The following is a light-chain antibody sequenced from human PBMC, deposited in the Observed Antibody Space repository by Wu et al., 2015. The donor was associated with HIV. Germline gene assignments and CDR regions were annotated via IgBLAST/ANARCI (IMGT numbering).Light chain of an antibody. J-gene: IGKJ2*01. CDR1: QSISSY. CDR3: QQRSNWPPMYT. V-gene: IGKV3-11*01. Sequence: EIVLTQSPAILSLSPGERATLSCRASQSISSYLAWYQQKAGQSPRLLIYDASNRATGIPPRFGGSGSGTDFTLTISSLEPEDFAVYYCQQRSNWPPMYTFGQGTKLEIK. CDR2: DAS.